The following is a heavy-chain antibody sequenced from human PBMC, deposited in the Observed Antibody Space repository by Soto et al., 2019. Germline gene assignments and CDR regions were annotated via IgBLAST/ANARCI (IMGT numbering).Heavy chain of an antibody. CDR3: ARDKLRFLEWLLDYYYGMDV. V-gene: IGHV1-18*04. J-gene: IGHJ6*02. CDR2: ISAYNGNT. CDR1: GYTFTSYG. Sequence: ASVKVSCKASGYTFTSYGISWVRQAPGQGLEWMGWISAYNGNTNYAQKLQGRVTMTTDTSTSTAYMELRSLRSDDTAVYYCARDKLRFLEWLLDYYYGMDVWGQGTTVTVSS. D-gene: IGHD3-3*01.